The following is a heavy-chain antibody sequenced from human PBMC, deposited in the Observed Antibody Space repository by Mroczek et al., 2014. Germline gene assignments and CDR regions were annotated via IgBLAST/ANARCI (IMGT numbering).Heavy chain of an antibody. J-gene: IGHJ4*02. D-gene: IGHD3-22*01. CDR1: GGSFSGYY. V-gene: IGHV4-34*01. Sequence: QVQLQESGAGLLKPSETLSLTCAVYGGSFSGYYWSWIRQPPGKGLEWIGEINHSGSTNYNPSLKSRVTISVDTSKNQFSLKLSSVTAADTAVYYCARSTRGLDDSSGYYFDYWGQGTLVTVSS. CDR2: INHSGST. CDR3: ARSTRGLDDSSGYYFDY.